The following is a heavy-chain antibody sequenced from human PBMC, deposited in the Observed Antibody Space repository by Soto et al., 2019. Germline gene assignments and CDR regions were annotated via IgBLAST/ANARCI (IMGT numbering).Heavy chain of an antibody. CDR2: IIPILGIA. Sequence: QVQLVQSGAEVQKPGSSVKVSCKASGGTFSSYTISWVRQAPGLGLEWMGRIIPILGIANYAQKFQGRVTITADKSTSTAYMELSSLRSEDTAVYYCARGPGYYYYYMDVWGKGTTVTVSS. CDR3: ARGPGYYYYYMDV. CDR1: GGTFSSYT. V-gene: IGHV1-69*02. J-gene: IGHJ6*03.